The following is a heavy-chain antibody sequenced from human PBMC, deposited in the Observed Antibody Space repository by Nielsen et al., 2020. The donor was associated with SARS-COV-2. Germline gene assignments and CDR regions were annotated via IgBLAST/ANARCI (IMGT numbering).Heavy chain of an antibody. D-gene: IGHD3-10*01. CDR2: IYYSGST. J-gene: IGHJ5*02. CDR3: ARDRLWFGESSAGFDP. V-gene: IGHV4-30-4*01. Sequence: WIRQPPGKGLEWIGDIYYSGSTYYNPSLKSRVTISVDTSKNQFSLKLSSVTAADTAVYYCARDRLWFGESSAGFDPWGQGTLVTVSS.